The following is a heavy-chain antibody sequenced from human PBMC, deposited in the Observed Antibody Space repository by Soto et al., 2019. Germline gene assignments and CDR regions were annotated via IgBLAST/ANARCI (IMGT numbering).Heavy chain of an antibody. V-gene: IGHV4-59*01. J-gene: IGHJ4*02. Sequence: SETLSLTCTVSGGSISSYYWSWIRQPPGKGLEWIGYIYYSGSTNYNPSLKSRVTISVDTSKNQFSLKLSSVTAADTAVYYCGREQMALFDYWGQGTLVTVSS. CDR3: GREQMALFDY. D-gene: IGHD5-12*01. CDR1: GGSISSYY. CDR2: IYYSGST.